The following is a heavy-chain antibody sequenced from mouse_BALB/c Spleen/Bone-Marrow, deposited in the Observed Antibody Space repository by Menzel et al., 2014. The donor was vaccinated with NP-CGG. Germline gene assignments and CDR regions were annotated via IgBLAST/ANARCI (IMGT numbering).Heavy chain of an antibody. J-gene: IGHJ2*01. V-gene: IGHV7-3*02. CDR3: ARDMGGLLFDY. Sequence: VESGGGLVQPGGSLRLSCATSGFTFTDYYMNWVRQPPGKALEWLGFIRNKAYSYTTEYSASVKGRFTISRDNSQSILYLQMNTLRAEDSATYYCARDMGGLLFDYWGQGTTLTVSS. D-gene: IGHD2-3*01. CDR1: GFTFTDYY. CDR2: IRNKAYSYTT.